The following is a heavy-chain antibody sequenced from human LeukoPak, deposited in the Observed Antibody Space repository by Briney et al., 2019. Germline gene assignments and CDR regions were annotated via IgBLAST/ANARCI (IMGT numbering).Heavy chain of an antibody. V-gene: IGHV4-59*08. CDR3: ARRGSGWYYFDY. CDR1: GGSISSYY. Sequence: SETLSLTCTVSGGSISSYYWSWIRQPPGKGLEWIGYIYYSGSTNYNPSLKSRVAISVDTSKNQFSLKLSSVTAADTAVYYCARRGSGWYYFDYWGQGTLVTVSS. D-gene: IGHD6-19*01. CDR2: IYYSGST. J-gene: IGHJ4*02.